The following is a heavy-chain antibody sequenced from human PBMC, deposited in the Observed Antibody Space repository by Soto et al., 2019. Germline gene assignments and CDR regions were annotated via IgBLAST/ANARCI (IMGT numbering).Heavy chain of an antibody. Sequence: GGSLRLSCAASGFTFSSYAMSWVRQAPGKGLEWVSAISGSGGSTYYADSVKGRFTISRDNSKNTLYLQMNSLRAEDTAVYYCAKDPPVVAATSGYFDYWGQGTLVTVSS. V-gene: IGHV3-23*01. J-gene: IGHJ4*02. CDR2: ISGSGGST. CDR1: GFTFSSYA. CDR3: AKDPPVVAATSGYFDY. D-gene: IGHD2-15*01.